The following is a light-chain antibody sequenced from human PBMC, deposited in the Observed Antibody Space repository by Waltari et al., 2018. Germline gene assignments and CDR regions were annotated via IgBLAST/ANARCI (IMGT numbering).Light chain of an antibody. CDR3: SSYTSSSTLVV. J-gene: IGLJ2*01. CDR1: SSDVGGYNY. V-gene: IGLV2-14*03. Sequence: QSALTQPASVSGSPGQSIPISCPGTSSDVGGYNYVSCYQQHPGKAPKLMIYDVNNRPSGVSNRFSGSKSGNTASLTISGLQAEDEADYYCSSYTSSSTLVVFGGGTKLTVL. CDR2: DVN.